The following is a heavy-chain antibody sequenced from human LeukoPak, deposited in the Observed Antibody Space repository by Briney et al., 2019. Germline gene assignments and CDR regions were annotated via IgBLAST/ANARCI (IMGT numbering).Heavy chain of an antibody. CDR1: GFTFSSYA. CDR2: IYYSGST. CDR3: ARGYDGSGYYYRNWYFDL. J-gene: IGHJ2*01. D-gene: IGHD3-22*01. V-gene: IGHV4-38-2*01. Sequence: GSLRLSCAASGFTFSSYAMSWVRQAPGKGLEWIGSIYYSGSTYYNPSLKSRVTISVDTSKNKFSLKLSSVTAADTAVYYCARGYDGSGYYYRNWYFDLWGRGTLVTVSS.